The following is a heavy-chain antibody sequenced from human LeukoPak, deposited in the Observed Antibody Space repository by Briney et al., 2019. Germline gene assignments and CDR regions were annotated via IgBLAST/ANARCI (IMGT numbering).Heavy chain of an antibody. D-gene: IGHD5-24*01. CDR2: INTDGSSA. CDR3: TRQMPAIRYFDF. V-gene: IGHV3-74*01. CDR1: GFTFSSYW. Sequence: GGSLRLSCAASGFTFSSYWMYWVRQAPGQGLVWVSLINTDGSSATYADSVKGRFTISRDNARNTLYLQMNSLRAEDTAVYYCTRQMPAIRYFDFWGQGTLVTVSS. J-gene: IGHJ4*02.